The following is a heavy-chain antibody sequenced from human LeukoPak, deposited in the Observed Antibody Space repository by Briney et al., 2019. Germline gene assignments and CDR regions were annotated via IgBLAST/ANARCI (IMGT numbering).Heavy chain of an antibody. J-gene: IGHJ4*02. D-gene: IGHD3-22*01. V-gene: IGHV3-23*01. CDR1: GFTFSSYP. Sequence: GGSLRLSCAASGFTFSSYPLSWVRQAPGKGLEWVSAIGSGGATYYADSVKGRFTVSRDNSKNALYLQMNSLRGEDTAIYYCGIRENGAYYVFWGQGTLVTVSS. CDR3: GIRENGAYYVF. CDR2: IGSGGAT.